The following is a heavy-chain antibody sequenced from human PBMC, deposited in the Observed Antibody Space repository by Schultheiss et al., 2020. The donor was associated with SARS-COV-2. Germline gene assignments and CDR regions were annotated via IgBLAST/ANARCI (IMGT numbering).Heavy chain of an antibody. CDR3: ARDRAHGVTEGAFDI. Sequence: SETLSLTCTVSGGSISSGGYYWSWIRQHPGKGLEWIGYIYYSGSTYYNPSLKSLVTISVDTSKNQFSLKLSSVTAADTAVYYCARDRAHGVTEGAFDIWGQGTMVTVSS. D-gene: IGHD2-21*02. CDR2: IYYSGST. CDR1: GGSISSGGYY. V-gene: IGHV4-31*01. J-gene: IGHJ3*02.